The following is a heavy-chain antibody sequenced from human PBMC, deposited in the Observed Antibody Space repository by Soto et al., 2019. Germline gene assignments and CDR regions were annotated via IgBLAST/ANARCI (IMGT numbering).Heavy chain of an antibody. CDR2: MNANSGDT. CDR1: GYAFTSYD. J-gene: IGHJ6*02. Sequence: QVQLVQSGAEVKKPGASVKVSCKASGYAFTSYDIQWVRQATGQGLEWMGWMNANSGDTGYAQKFEGRVTMTRDTTVSRDYMEVSTLTSEDTAVYYGAFVSSWVGGYDMDVWGQGTTVIVSS. CDR3: AFVSSWVGGYDMDV. V-gene: IGHV1-8*01. D-gene: IGHD6-13*01.